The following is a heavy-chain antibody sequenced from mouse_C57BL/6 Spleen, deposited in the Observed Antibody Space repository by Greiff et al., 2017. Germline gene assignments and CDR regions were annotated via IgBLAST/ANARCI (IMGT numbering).Heavy chain of an antibody. CDR2: SGPGSGST. V-gene: IGHV1-77*01. CDR1: GYTFTDYY. CDR3: GTTVVEGQYYFDY. J-gene: IGHJ2*01. Sequence: VQLQQSGAELVKPGASVKISCTASGYTFTDYYINWVKQRPGQGLEWIGKSGPGSGSTYYNEKLKGKATLTADKSSSTAYMQLSSLTSEDSADDIGGTTVVEGQYYFDYWGQGTTLTVSS. D-gene: IGHD1-1*01.